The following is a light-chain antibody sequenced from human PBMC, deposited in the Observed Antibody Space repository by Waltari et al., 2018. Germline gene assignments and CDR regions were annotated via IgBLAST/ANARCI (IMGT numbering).Light chain of an antibody. CDR1: SGHSSNV. CDR2: VNSDGSH. Sequence: QLVLTQSPSASASLGASVKLTCTLSSGHSSNVVAWLQQQPEKGPRYLMKVNSDGSHSQGDGSPDRCSGTGSGAGRYLTIANLRSEDGADYYWQSGGHGTWVFGGGTKLTVL. V-gene: IGLV4-69*01. CDR3: QSGGHGTWV. J-gene: IGLJ3*02.